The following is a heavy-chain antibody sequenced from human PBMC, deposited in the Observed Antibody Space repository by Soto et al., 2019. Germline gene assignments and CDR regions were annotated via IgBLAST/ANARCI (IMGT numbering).Heavy chain of an antibody. V-gene: IGHV3-33*01. CDR3: ARDPLAYTVTTYYYYYYGMDV. J-gene: IGHJ6*02. CDR1: GFTFSSYG. Sequence: GGSLRLSCAASGFTFSSYGMHWVRQAPGKGLEWVAVIWYDGSNKYYADSVKGRFTISRDNSKNTLYLQMNSLRAEDTAVYYCARDPLAYTVTTYYYYYYGMDVWGQGTTVTVSS. CDR2: IWYDGSNK. D-gene: IGHD4-4*01.